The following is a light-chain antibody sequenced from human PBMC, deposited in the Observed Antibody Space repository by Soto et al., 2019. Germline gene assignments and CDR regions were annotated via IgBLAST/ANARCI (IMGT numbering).Light chain of an antibody. CDR3: VLYMGSGIWV. V-gene: IGLV8-61*01. J-gene: IGLJ2*01. CDR1: SGSVSTSYY. Sequence: QTVVTQEPSFSVSPGGTVTLTCGLSSGSVSTSYYPSWYQQTPGQAPRTLIYSTNTRSSGVPDRFSGSILGNKAALTIRGAQADDESDYYCVLYMGSGIWVFGGGTQLTVL. CDR2: STN.